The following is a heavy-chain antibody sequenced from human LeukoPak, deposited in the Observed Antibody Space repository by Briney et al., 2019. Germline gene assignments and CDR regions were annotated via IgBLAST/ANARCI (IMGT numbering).Heavy chain of an antibody. D-gene: IGHD2-15*01. CDR2: IKQDGSEK. CDR3: ARDGDIVVVVAAIDY. J-gene: IGHJ4*02. Sequence: GGSLRLSCAASGFTFSSYWMSRVRQAPGKGLEWVANIKQDGSEKYYVDSVKGRFTISRDNAKNSLYLQMNSLRAEDTAVYYCARDGDIVVVVAAIDYWGQGTLVTVSS. CDR1: GFTFSSYW. V-gene: IGHV3-7*03.